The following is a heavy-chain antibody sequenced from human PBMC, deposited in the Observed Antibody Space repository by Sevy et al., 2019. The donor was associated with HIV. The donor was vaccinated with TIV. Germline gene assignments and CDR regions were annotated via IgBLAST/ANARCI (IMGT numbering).Heavy chain of an antibody. J-gene: IGHJ4*02. V-gene: IGHV1-2*02. CDR2: INPNSGGT. CDR1: GYTFTGYY. CDR3: ARWDYYDSSGYIDY. D-gene: IGHD3-22*01. Sequence: DTVKVSCKASGYTFTGYYMHWVRQAPGQGLEWMGWINPNSGGTNYAQKFQGRVTMTRDMSISTAYMELSRLRSDDTAVYYCARWDYYDSSGYIDYWGQGTLVFVSS.